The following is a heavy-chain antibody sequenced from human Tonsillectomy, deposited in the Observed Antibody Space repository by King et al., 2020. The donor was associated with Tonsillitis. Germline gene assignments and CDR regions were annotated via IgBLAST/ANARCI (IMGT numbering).Heavy chain of an antibody. Sequence: QLQESGPGLVKPSQTLSLTCTVSGGSIRSGNYYWTWIRQHPGQGLKWIGYIYSSGSTYYNPSLKSRVTISADTSKNQFSLQLNSVTAADPAVYYCARDPDVTYSSGYAFDVWGLGTMVTVSS. CDR1: GGSIRSGNYY. CDR2: IYSSGST. D-gene: IGHD3-22*01. J-gene: IGHJ3*01. CDR3: ARDPDVTYSSGYAFDV. V-gene: IGHV4-31*03.